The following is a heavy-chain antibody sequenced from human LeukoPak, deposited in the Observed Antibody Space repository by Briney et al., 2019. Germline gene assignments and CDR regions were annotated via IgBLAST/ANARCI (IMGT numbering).Heavy chain of an antibody. CDR2: IYYSGST. D-gene: IGHD3-10*01. Sequence: SETLSLTCTVSGGSISSYYWSWIRQPPGKGLEWIGYIYYSGSTNYNPSLKSRVTISVDTSKNQFSLKLSSVTAADTAVYYCARNDPLWFGSTAHFDYWGQGTLVTVSS. J-gene: IGHJ4*02. CDR3: ARNDPLWFGSTAHFDY. V-gene: IGHV4-59*08. CDR1: GGSISSYY.